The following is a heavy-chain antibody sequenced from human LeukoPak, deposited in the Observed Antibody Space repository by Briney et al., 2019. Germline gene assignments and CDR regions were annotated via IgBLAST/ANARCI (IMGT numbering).Heavy chain of an antibody. D-gene: IGHD3-16*01. CDR2: INFNRGDT. J-gene: IGHJ4*02. Sequence: ASVKVSCKASGYTFTGYFIHWVRQAPAQGLEWMGWINFNRGDTKYAEKFQGRVTMSRDTSTRTVYMDLSGLTSDDTALYFCARDSLAESTWALDSWGQGTLVTVSS. V-gene: IGHV1-2*02. CDR3: ARDSLAESTWALDS. CDR1: GYTFTGYF.